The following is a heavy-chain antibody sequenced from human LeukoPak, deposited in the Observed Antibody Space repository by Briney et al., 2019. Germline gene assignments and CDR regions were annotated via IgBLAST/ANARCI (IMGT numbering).Heavy chain of an antibody. J-gene: IGHJ3*02. D-gene: IGHD2-2*02. CDR2: IYPGDSDT. CDR1: GYSFTSYW. V-gene: IGHV5-51*01. CDR3: TTSIVVVPAAIIGDAFDI. Sequence: GESLKISCKGSGYSFTSYWIGWVRQMPGKGLEWMEIIYPGDSDTRYSPSFQGQVTISADKSISTAYLQWSSLKASDTAMYYCTTSIVVVPAAIIGDAFDIWGQGTMVTVSS.